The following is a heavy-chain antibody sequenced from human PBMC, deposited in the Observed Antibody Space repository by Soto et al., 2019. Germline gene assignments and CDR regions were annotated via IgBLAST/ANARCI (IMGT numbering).Heavy chain of an antibody. J-gene: IGHJ6*02. V-gene: IGHV5-51*01. CDR2: IYPGDSDT. Sequence: GESLKISCKASDTTHWIGWVRQKPGKGLEWMGIIYPGDSDTKYSPSFQGQVTISVDKSISTAYLHWSSLKASDTATYYCARLVNYHFGMDVWGLATTVTVSS. CDR1: DTTHW. CDR3: ARLVNYHFGMDV.